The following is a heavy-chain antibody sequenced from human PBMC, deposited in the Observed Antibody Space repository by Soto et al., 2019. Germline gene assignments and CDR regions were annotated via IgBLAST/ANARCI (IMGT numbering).Heavy chain of an antibody. J-gene: IGHJ4*02. V-gene: IGHV3-23*01. CDR2: IDNSGRVT. Sequence: EVQLLESGGGLVRPGGSLRLSCAASGFPFSIYAMTWVRQAPGKGLEWVSSIDNSGRVTYYADSVKGRFTISRDNSKNTLYLQMNGLRAEDKAVYYCAKIIAAAATGYWGQGTLVTVSS. CDR3: AKIIAAAATGY. CDR1: GFPFSIYA. D-gene: IGHD6-13*01.